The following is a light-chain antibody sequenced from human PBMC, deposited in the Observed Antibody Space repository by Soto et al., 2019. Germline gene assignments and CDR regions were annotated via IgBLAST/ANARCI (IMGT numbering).Light chain of an antibody. CDR2: GAS. Sequence: EIVMTQSPATLSVSPGERATLSCRASQSVSSNLAWYQQKPGQAPRLLINGASTRATGIPARFGGSGSGTDFTLTIVRLEPEDFAVYYCQQYGTSPRTFGQGTKVDIK. CDR1: QSVSSN. CDR3: QQYGTSPRT. J-gene: IGKJ1*01. V-gene: IGKV3-15*01.